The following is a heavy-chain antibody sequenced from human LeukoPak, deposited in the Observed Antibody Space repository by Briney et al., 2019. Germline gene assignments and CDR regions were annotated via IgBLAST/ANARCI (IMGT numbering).Heavy chain of an antibody. CDR1: GFTFSSYA. J-gene: IGHJ4*02. V-gene: IGHV3-30-3*01. CDR3: ARDSSGWYYFDY. CDR2: ISYDGSNK. Sequence: PGGSLRLSCAASGFTFSSYAMHWVRQAPGKGLEWVAVISYDGSNKYYADSVKGRFTISRDNSKNTPYLQMNSLRAEDTAVHYCARDSSGWYYFDYWGQGTLVTVSS. D-gene: IGHD6-19*01.